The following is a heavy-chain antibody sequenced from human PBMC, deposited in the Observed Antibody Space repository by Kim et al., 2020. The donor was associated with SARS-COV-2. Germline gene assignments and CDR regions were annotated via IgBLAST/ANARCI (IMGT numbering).Heavy chain of an antibody. CDR1: GYTFTNYA. CDR3: ASGGIMATNSNYYYYGMDV. CDR2: INTNTGNP. Sequence: ASVKVSCKASGYTFTNYAMNWVRQAPGQGLEWMGWINTNTGNPTYAQGFTGRFVFSLDTSVSTAYLQISSLKAEDTAVYYCASGGIMATNSNYYYYGMDVWGQGTTVTVSS. J-gene: IGHJ6*02. D-gene: IGHD5-12*01. V-gene: IGHV7-4-1*02.